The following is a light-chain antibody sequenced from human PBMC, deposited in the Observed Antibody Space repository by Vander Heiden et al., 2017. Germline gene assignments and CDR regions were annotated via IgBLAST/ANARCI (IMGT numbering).Light chain of an antibody. CDR2: NNN. CDR1: GSNIGSNY. CDR3: AAWDDTLTGGV. V-gene: IGLV1-47*02. Sequence: QSVLTQPPSASGTPGPRVTISCSGSGSNIGSNYVYWYQQFPGTAPKLLIYNNNQRPSGVPDRFSGSKSGTSASLAISGLRSEDEADYYCAAWDDTLTGGVFGGGTKLTVL. J-gene: IGLJ3*02.